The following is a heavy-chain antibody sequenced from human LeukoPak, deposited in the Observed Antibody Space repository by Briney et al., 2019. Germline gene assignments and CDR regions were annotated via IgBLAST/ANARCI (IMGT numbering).Heavy chain of an antibody. CDR1: GFTFITYG. CDR3: AKAHTASLSRGYLDY. V-gene: IGHV3-30*02. D-gene: IGHD3-16*01. Sequence: GGSLRLSCAASGFTFITYGMHWVRQVPGMGLEWLAFIHYDGSKNYYADSVKGRFTISRDNSKNTLYLQMSSLRPEGTAVYYCAKAHTASLSRGYLDYWGQGTLVTVSS. J-gene: IGHJ4*02. CDR2: IHYDGSKN.